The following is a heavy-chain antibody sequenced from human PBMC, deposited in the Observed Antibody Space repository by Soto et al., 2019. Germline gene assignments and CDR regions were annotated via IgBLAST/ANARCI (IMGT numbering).Heavy chain of an antibody. Sequence: EVQLVESGGGLVQPGGSLRLSCAASGFTVTTNYMSWVRQPPGKGLEWVSVVYSGGSTYYEDSVKGRLTVSRDNSKTTMYLKMNSLRADDTAVYYCARDFSVKNDTFDIWDQGTVVTVSS. J-gene: IGHJ3*02. CDR2: VYSGGST. CDR1: GFTVTTNY. V-gene: IGHV3-66*01. CDR3: ARDFSVKNDTFDI.